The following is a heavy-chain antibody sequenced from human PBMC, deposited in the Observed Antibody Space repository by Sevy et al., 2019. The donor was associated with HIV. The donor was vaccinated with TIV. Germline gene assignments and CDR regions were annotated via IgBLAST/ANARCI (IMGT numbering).Heavy chain of an antibody. V-gene: IGHV4-59*08. CDR1: GDSISSNY. CDR3: ARQSVTYDILTGWNYYGVDV. Sequence: SETLSLTCTVSGDSISSNYWNWIRQPPGKGLEWIGYIYYSGSTNYNPSLKSRVTISVDTSKNQFSLRLSSVTAADTAVYYCARQSVTYDILTGWNYYGVDVWGQGTTVTVSS. CDR2: IYYSGST. D-gene: IGHD3-9*01. J-gene: IGHJ6*02.